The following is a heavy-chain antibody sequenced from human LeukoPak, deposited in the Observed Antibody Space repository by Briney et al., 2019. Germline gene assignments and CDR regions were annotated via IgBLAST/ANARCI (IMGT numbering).Heavy chain of an antibody. Sequence: SETLSLTCTVSGGSISSDYWSWIRQPAGKGLEWIGRIYTSGSTNYNPSLKSRVTMSVDTSKNQFSLKLSSVTAADTAVYYCAGGYCSGGSCPNDAFDIWGQGTMVTVSS. CDR1: GGSISSDY. D-gene: IGHD2-15*01. CDR3: AGGYCSGGSCPNDAFDI. J-gene: IGHJ3*02. V-gene: IGHV4-4*07. CDR2: IYTSGST.